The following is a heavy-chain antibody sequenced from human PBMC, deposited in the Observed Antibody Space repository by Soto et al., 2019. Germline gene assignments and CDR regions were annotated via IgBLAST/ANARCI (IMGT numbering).Heavy chain of an antibody. J-gene: IGHJ6*02. Sequence: GESLKISCKGSGYSFTSYWIGWVRQMPGKGLEWMGIIYPGDSDTRYSPSFQGQVTISADKSISTAYLQWSSLKASDTAMYYCARQERGIAALSDHEYYYYGMDVWGQGTTVTVS. V-gene: IGHV5-51*01. CDR1: GYSFTSYW. D-gene: IGHD6-6*01. CDR2: IYPGDSDT. CDR3: ARQERGIAALSDHEYYYYGMDV.